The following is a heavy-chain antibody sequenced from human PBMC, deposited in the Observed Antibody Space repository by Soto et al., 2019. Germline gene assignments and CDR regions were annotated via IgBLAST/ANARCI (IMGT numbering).Heavy chain of an antibody. CDR3: AKDGIAARPNKPKVNWFDP. CDR2: ISCSGATT. Sequence: GGSLRLSCAASGFTFSSYTMTWVRQAPGKGLEWVSSISCSGATTYYADIVRGRFTISRDNSKNTLYLQMTSPRSEDTAVYYCAKDGIAARPNKPKVNWFDPWGQGTVVTVSS. D-gene: IGHD6-6*01. J-gene: IGHJ5*02. CDR1: GFTFSSYT. V-gene: IGHV3-23*01.